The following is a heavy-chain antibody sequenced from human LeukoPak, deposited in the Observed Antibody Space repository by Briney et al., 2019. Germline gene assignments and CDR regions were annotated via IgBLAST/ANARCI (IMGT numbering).Heavy chain of an antibody. D-gene: IGHD6-19*01. J-gene: IGHJ4*02. CDR3: ARGDGWGDAVDGMGY. CDR1: GGSITNYY. CDR2: IYYTGST. V-gene: IGHV4-59*01. Sequence: SETLSLTCTVSGGSITNYYWTWIRQPPGKGLEWIGHIYYTGSTGYNPSLKSRVTISVDTSQNQFSLKVNSVTAADTAVYFCARGDGWGDAVDGMGYWGQGTLVTVSS.